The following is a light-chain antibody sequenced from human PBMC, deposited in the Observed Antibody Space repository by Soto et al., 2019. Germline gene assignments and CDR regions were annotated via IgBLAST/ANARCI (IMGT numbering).Light chain of an antibody. CDR2: GAS. J-gene: IGKJ1*01. CDR3: QRYGTSPPT. V-gene: IGKV3-20*01. Sequence: EIVFTQAPGTLSLSPGERATLSCRASQSVSSNFLAWYQQKLGQAPRLLIYGASTRATGFPDRFRGSGSGTDCTRTISSLEPEDFEVYFCQRYGTSPPTFGQGTQVDIK. CDR1: QSVSSNF.